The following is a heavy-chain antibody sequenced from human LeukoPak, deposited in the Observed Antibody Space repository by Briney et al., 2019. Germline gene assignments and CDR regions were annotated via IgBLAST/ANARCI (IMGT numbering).Heavy chain of an antibody. CDR2: INTNTGNP. V-gene: IGHV7-4-1*02. CDR1: GYTFTNYG. J-gene: IGHJ4*02. D-gene: IGHD3-3*01. CDR3: ARDEYYDFWSGYQTTHCFDY. Sequence: ASVKVSCKASGYTFTNYGMNWVRQAPGQGLEWMGWINTNTGNPMYAQGFTGRFVFSLDTSVSTAYLQISSLKAEDTAVYYCARDEYYDFWSGYQTTHCFDYWGQGTLVTVSS.